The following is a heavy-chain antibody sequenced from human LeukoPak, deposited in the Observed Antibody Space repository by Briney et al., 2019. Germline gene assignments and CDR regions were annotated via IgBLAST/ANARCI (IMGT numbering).Heavy chain of an antibody. CDR2: ISTSASTI. CDR1: GFTFSSYS. CDR3: AKGWSKNYFDY. Sequence: GGSLRLSCAASGFTFSSYSMNWVRQAPRKGLEWLSYISTSASTIYYADSVKGRFTISRDNAKNSLYLQMNSLRAEDTAVYYCAKGWSKNYFDYWGQGTLVTVSS. J-gene: IGHJ4*02. V-gene: IGHV3-48*01.